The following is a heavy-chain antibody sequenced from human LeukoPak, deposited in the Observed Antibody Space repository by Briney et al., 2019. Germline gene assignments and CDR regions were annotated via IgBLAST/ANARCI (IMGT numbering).Heavy chain of an antibody. CDR1: GFTFSSYW. CDR3: AIARVRYAFDI. CDR2: IKQDGSEK. V-gene: IGHV3-7*01. J-gene: IGHJ3*02. Sequence: GGSLRLSCAASGFTFSSYWMSWVRQAPGKGLEWVANIKQDGSEKYYVDSVKGRFTISRDNAKNSLYLQMNSLRAEDTAVYYCAIARVRYAFDIWGQGTMVTVSS. D-gene: IGHD3-10*01.